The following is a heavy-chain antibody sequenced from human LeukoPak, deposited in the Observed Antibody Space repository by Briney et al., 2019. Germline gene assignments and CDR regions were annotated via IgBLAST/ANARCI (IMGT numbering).Heavy chain of an antibody. CDR2: IYYSGST. J-gene: IGHJ2*01. CDR3: ARLYFFGSGYSDL. Sequence: SETLSLTCTVSGGSISSSSYYWGWIRQPPGKGLEWIGSIYYSGSTYYNPSLKSRVTVSIDTSKYQFSLKLTSVTAADTAVYYCARLYFFGSGYSDLWGRGTLVTVSS. V-gene: IGHV4-39*07. CDR1: GGSISSSSYY. D-gene: IGHD3-10*01.